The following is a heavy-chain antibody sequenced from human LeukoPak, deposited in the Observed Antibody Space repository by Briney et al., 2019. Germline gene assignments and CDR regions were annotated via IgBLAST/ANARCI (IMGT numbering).Heavy chain of an antibody. CDR2: INWSGGRT. J-gene: IGHJ4*02. V-gene: IGHV3-20*04. CDR3: ARQRGGSNWYLTDY. Sequence: PGGSLRLSCAASGLTFDDYGMRSVPQAPGKGLEWVSGINWSGGRTGYADSLKGRFTISRDNAKNTLYLQMNSLRDEDTALYYCARQRGGSNWYLTDYWGQGTLVTVSS. CDR1: GLTFDDYG. D-gene: IGHD6-13*01.